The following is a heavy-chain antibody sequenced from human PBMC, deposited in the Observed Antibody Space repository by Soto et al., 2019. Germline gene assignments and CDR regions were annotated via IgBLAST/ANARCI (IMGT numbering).Heavy chain of an antibody. CDR1: GYSFTSYW. CDR2: IDPSDSYT. V-gene: IGHV5-10-1*01. D-gene: IGHD6-19*01. Sequence: PGESLKIPCKGSGYSFTSYWISWVRQMPGKGLEWMGRIDPSDSYTNYSPSFQGHVTISADKSISTAYLQWSSLKASDTAMYYCASGYSSGWYEYYYYYGMDVWGQGTTVTVSS. CDR3: ASGYSSGWYEYYYYYGMDV. J-gene: IGHJ6*02.